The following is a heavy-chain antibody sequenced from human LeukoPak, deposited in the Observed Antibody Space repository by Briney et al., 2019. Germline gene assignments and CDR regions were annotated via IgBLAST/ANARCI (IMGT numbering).Heavy chain of an antibody. D-gene: IGHD6-19*01. J-gene: IGHJ4*02. Sequence: SETLSLICTVSGGSISSGDYYWSWIRQPPGKGLEWIGYIYYSGSTYYNPSLKSRVTISVDTSKNQFSLKLSSVTAADTAVYYCARDLQYSSGWYDYWGQGTLVTVSS. V-gene: IGHV4-30-4*08. CDR3: ARDLQYSSGWYDY. CDR1: GGSISSGDYY. CDR2: IYYSGST.